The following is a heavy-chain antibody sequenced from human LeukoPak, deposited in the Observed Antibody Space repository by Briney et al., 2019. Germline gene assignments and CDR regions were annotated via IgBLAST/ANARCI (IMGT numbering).Heavy chain of an antibody. CDR3: AKDRDCGWYIFYYHATDV. J-gene: IGHJ6*02. D-gene: IGHD6-19*01. CDR1: GFTFSSYG. V-gene: IGHV3-30*02. Sequence: GGSLRLSCAASGFTFSSYGMHWVRQAPGKGLEWVAFIRYDGSNKYYADSVKGRFTISRDNSKNTLYLQMNSLRAEDTAVYYCAKDRDCGWYIFYYHATDVWGQGTTVTVSS. CDR2: IRYDGSNK.